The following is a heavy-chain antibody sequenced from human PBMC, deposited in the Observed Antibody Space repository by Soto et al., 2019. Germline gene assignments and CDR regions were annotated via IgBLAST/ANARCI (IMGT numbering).Heavy chain of an antibody. CDR3: ARGNCSSPNCYSFSGYYGMDV. CDR1: AASISSYY. V-gene: IGHV4-4*07. CDR2: IYTSGST. J-gene: IGHJ6*02. Sequence: SETLSLTCTVSAASISSYYWSWIRQPAGKGLEWIGRIYTSGSTNYNPSLKSRVTMSLDTSKNQFSLKLTSVTAADTALYYCARGNCSSPNCYSFSGYYGMDVWGQGTTVTVSS. D-gene: IGHD2-2*01.